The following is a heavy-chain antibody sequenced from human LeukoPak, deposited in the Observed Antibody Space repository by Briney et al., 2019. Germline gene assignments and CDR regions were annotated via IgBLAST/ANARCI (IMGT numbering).Heavy chain of an antibody. D-gene: IGHD3-3*01. CDR1: GGSISSSSYY. V-gene: IGHV4-39*07. J-gene: IGHJ4*02. CDR3: AKDPYYDFG. Sequence: SETLSLTCTVSGGSISSSSYYWGWIRQPPGKGLEWIGSIYYSGSTYYNPSLKSRVTISVDTSKNQYSLKLSSVTAEDTAVYYCAKDPYYDFGGGQGTLVTVSS. CDR2: IYYSGST.